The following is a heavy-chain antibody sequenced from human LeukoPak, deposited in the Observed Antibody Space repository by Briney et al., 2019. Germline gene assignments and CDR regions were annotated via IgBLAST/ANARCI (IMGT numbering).Heavy chain of an antibody. D-gene: IGHD3-10*01. CDR1: GFTFSDYY. V-gene: IGHV3-11*03. J-gene: IGHJ4*02. Sequence: PGGSLRLSCAASGFTFSDYYMSWIRQAPGKGLEWVSYISSSSSYTNYADSVKGRFTISRDNAKNSLYLQMNSLRAEDTAVYYCASSRITMVRGHYFDYWGQGTLVTVSS. CDR2: ISSSSSYT. CDR3: ASSRITMVRGHYFDY.